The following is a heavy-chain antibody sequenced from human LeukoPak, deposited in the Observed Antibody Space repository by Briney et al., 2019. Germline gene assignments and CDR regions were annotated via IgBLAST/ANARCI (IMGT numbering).Heavy chain of an antibody. CDR3: AKDRAAAAGTGRDY. CDR1: GFTFSSYG. Sequence: PGGSLRLSCAASGFTFSSYGMHWVRQAPGKGLEWVAVIWYDGSNKYYADSVKGRFTISRDNSKNTLYLQMNSLRAEDTAVYYCAKDRAAAAGTGRDYWGQGTLVTVSS. CDR2: IWYDGSNK. V-gene: IGHV3-30*02. D-gene: IGHD6-13*01. J-gene: IGHJ4*02.